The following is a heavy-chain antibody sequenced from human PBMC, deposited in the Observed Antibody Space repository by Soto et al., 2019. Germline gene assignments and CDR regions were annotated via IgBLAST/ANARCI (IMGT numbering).Heavy chain of an antibody. J-gene: IGHJ5*02. CDR2: LFNSGST. Sequence: QVRLQESGPGLVKPSETLSLTCNVSGGSITNFYWSWIRQPPGKGLEWIGWLFNSGSTNYNPSLRSRVTMSVDTSKNHFSPHLTSVTAADTAVYYCARSPGLGNWFDPWGQGTRVTVSS. V-gene: IGHV4-59*01. CDR3: ARSPGLGNWFDP. D-gene: IGHD6-19*01. CDR1: GGSITNFY.